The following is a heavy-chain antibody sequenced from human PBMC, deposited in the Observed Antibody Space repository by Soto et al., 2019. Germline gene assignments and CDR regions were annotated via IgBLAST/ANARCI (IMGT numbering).Heavy chain of an antibody. CDR2: IYHSGST. V-gene: IGHV4-30-2*01. J-gene: IGHJ5*02. Sequence: SETLSLTCAVSGGNLSNGGYSWSWLRQPPGKGLEWIGYIYHSGSTYYNPSLKSRVTISVDRSKNQFSLKLSSVTAADTAVYYCARVPTPWGQGTLVTVSS. CDR3: ARVPTP. CDR1: GGNLSNGGYS.